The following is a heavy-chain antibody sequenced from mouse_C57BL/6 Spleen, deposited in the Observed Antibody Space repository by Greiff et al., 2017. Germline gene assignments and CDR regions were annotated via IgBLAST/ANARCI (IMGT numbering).Heavy chain of an antibody. CDR1: GFTFSSYA. V-gene: IGHV5-4*01. CDR3: ARDFPRNAMDY. J-gene: IGHJ4*01. CDR2: ISDGGSYT. Sequence: EVQLVESGGGLVKPGGSLKLSCAASGFTFSSYAMSWVRQTPEKRLEWVATISDGGSYTYYPDNVKGRFTISRDNAKNNLYLQMSHLKSEDTAMYYCARDFPRNAMDYWGQGTSVTVSS.